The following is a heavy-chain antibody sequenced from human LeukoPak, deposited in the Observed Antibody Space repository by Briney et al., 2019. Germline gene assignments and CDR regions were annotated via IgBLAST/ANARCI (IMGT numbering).Heavy chain of an antibody. CDR1: GYTFTSYA. V-gene: IGHV7-4-1*02. D-gene: IGHD3-22*01. CDR2: INTNTGNP. J-gene: IGHJ6*03. Sequence: GASVKVSCKASGYTFTSYAMNWVRQAPGQGLEWMGWINTNTGNPTYAQGFTGRFVFSLDTSVSTAYLQISSLKAEDTAVYYCARRHRGYYYDSSGYRGNYMDVWGKGTTVTISS. CDR3: ARRHRGYYYDSSGYRGNYMDV.